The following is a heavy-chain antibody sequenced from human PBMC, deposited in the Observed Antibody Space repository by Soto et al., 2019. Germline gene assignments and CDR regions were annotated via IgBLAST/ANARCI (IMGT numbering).Heavy chain of an antibody. CDR3: AYGAGQVHGFGGPFDF. Sequence: SVKVSCKASGGTFSSYAISWVRQAPGQGLEWMGGIIPIFGTANYAQKFQGRVTITADKSTSTAYMELSSLRSEDTAVYCCAYGAGQVHGFGGPFDFWGQGTLVTVSS. CDR1: GGTFSSYA. D-gene: IGHD2-15*01. J-gene: IGHJ4*02. CDR2: IIPIFGTA. V-gene: IGHV1-69*06.